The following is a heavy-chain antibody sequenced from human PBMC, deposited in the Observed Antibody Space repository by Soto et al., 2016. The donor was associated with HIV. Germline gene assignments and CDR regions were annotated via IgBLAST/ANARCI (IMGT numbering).Heavy chain of an antibody. CDR3: AKXSNPHYYDSSGFDY. D-gene: IGHD3-22*01. CDR1: GFTFSNFA. Sequence: EVQLLESGGDLVQPGGSLRLSCAPSGFTFSNFAMSWVRQAPGKGLEWVSTISGSGLSTYYADSVKGRLTISRDNSKNMFYLQMNSLRAEDTAVYYCAKXSNPHYYDSSGFDYWGQGTLVTVSS. CDR2: ISGSGLST. V-gene: IGHV3-23*01. J-gene: IGHJ4*02.